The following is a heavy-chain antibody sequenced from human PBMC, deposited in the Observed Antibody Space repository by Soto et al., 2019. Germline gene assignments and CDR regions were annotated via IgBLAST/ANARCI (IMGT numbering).Heavy chain of an antibody. D-gene: IGHD2-2*02. J-gene: IGHJ3*02. V-gene: IGHV3-48*01. CDR1: GFTFSSYS. CDR2: ISSSSSTI. CDR3: ARSGFPNTDDAFDI. Sequence: GGSLRLSCASSGFTFSSYSMNLVRQAPGKGLEWVSYISSSSSTIYYADSVKGRFTISRDNARNSLYLQMNSLRAEDTAVYYCARSGFPNTDDAFDIWGQGTMVTVSS.